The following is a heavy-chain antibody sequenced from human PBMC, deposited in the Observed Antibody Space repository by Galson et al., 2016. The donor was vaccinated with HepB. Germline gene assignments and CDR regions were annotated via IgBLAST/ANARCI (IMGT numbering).Heavy chain of an antibody. CDR2: IFPSDSET. CDR1: GYTFTDYW. CDR3: ARPPLVGAADPFDF. Sequence: QSGAEVKKPGESLKISCKASGYTFTDYWIGWVRQMPGKGLEWIGIIFPSDSETRYSPSIQGQVTISADKSVSTAYLQWSSLKVSDTAMYYCARPPLVGAADPFDFWGLGTLVTVSS. D-gene: IGHD2-15*01. J-gene: IGHJ4*02. V-gene: IGHV5-51*01.